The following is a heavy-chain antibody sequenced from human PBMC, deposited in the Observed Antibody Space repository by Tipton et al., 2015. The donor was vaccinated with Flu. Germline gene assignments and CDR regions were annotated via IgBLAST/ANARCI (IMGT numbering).Heavy chain of an antibody. D-gene: IGHD3-3*01. V-gene: IGHV4-34*01. J-gene: IGHJ6*04. CDR2: INHSGST. CDR1: GGSFSGYY. CDR3: ARVSYDFWSGAMDV. Sequence: GLVKPSETLSLTCAVYGGSFSGYYWSWIRQPPGKGLEWIGEINHSGSTNYNPSLKSRVTISVDTSKNQFSLKLSSVTAADTAVYYCARVSYDFWSGAMDVWGKGTTVTVSS.